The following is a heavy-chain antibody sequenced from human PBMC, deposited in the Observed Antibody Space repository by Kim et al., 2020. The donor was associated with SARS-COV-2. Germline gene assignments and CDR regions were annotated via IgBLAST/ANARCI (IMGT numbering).Heavy chain of an antibody. D-gene: IGHD4-17*01. V-gene: IGHV3-53*01. CDR2: GGST. J-gene: IGHJ4*02. Sequence: GGSTTYADSVKGRFTISRDNSKNTRYLQMNSLRAEDTAVYYCARDYGDWGWGQGTLVTVSS. CDR3: ARDYGDWG.